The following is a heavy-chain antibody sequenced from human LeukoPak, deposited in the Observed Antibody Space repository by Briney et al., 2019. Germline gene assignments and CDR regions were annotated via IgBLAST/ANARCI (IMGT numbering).Heavy chain of an antibody. CDR2: IYYSGST. CDR3: ARETPRDYFDY. J-gene: IGHJ4*02. V-gene: IGHV4-59*01. Sequence: KPSETLSLTCTVSGGSISSYYWSWIRQPPGKGLEWIGYIYYSGSTNYNPSPKSRVTISVDTSKNQFSLKLSSVTAADTAVYYCARETPRDYFDYWGQGTLVTVSS. CDR1: GGSISSYY.